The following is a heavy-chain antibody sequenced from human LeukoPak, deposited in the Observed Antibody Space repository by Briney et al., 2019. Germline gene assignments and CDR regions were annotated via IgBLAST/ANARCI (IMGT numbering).Heavy chain of an antibody. D-gene: IGHD3-22*01. Sequence: NSSETLSLTCTVSGGSISSSSYYWGWIRQPPGKGLEWIGSIYYSGSTYYNPSRKSRVTISVDTSKNQFSLKLSSVTAADTAVYYCARVPATHGGTYYYDSSGYYADYWGQGTLVTVSS. J-gene: IGHJ4*02. CDR1: GGSISSSSYY. CDR3: ARVPATHGGTYYYDSSGYYADY. CDR2: IYYSGST. V-gene: IGHV4-39*07.